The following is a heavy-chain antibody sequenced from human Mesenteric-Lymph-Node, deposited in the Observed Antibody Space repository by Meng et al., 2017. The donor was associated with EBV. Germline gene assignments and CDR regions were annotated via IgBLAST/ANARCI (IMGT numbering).Heavy chain of an antibody. J-gene: IGHJ4*02. V-gene: IGHV1-8*01. Sequence: QEQLVQFGAGVKKPGASVKVSCKASGYSFSEYDINWVRQATGQGLEWMGWMNPISGNTAYARKFLGRVTMTRDTSTGTAYMELSSLRSEDAAVYYCARGNTVTNPLDSWGQGTLVTVSS. CDR2: MNPISGNT. CDR1: GYSFSEYD. D-gene: IGHD4-17*01. CDR3: ARGNTVTNPLDS.